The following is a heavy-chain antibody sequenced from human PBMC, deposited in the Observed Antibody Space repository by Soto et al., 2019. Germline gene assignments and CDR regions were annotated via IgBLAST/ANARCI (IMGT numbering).Heavy chain of an antibody. V-gene: IGHV3-33*01. Sequence: GGSLRLSCAASGLTFSSYGMHLVRQAPGKGLEWVAFIWHDGGNKFYAESVKGRFTISRDNSKNTLYLQMTSLSAEDTAMYYCARDGDVNTGFGKDYWGQGTLVTVSS. CDR1: GLTFSSYG. J-gene: IGHJ4*02. CDR3: ARDGDVNTGFGKDY. CDR2: IWHDGGNK. D-gene: IGHD3-16*01.